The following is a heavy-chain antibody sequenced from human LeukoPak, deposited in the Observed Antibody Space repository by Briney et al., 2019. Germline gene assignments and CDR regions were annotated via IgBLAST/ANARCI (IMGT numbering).Heavy chain of an antibody. D-gene: IGHD3-22*01. CDR1: GGSFSGYY. CDR2: INHSGST. J-gene: IGHJ3*02. Sequence: PSETLSLTCAVYGGSFSGYYWSWIRQPPGKGLEWIGEINHSGSTNYNPSLKSRVTISVDTSKNQFSLKLSSVTAADTAVYCCARGLLLHSIWGQGTMVTVSS. CDR3: ARGLLLHSI. V-gene: IGHV4-34*01.